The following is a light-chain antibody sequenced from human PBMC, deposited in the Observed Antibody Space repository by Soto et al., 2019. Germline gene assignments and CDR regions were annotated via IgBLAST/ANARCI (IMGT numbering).Light chain of an antibody. Sequence: EIVMTQSPATLSLSPGERATLSCRASQTIDNTLAWYQRKPGQAPRLLIYDASTRATGVPARFSGSGSGTDFTLTISRLQYEDFEVYYCQHYNYWPYTFGQGTKVEIK. J-gene: IGKJ2*01. CDR1: QTIDNT. CDR2: DAS. CDR3: QHYNYWPYT. V-gene: IGKV3-15*01.